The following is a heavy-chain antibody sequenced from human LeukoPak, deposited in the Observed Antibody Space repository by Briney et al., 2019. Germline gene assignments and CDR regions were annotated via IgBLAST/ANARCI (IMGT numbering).Heavy chain of an antibody. CDR1: GYTFTGYY. CDR3: ATGPSPAAGTDY. CDR2: INPNSGGT. J-gene: IGHJ4*02. D-gene: IGHD6-13*01. Sequence: ASVKVSCKASGYTFTGYYMHWVRQAPGQGLEWMGWINPNSGGTNYAQKFQGRVTVTRDTSISTAYMELSRLRSDDTAAYYCATGPSPAAGTDYWGQGTLVTVSS. V-gene: IGHV1-2*02.